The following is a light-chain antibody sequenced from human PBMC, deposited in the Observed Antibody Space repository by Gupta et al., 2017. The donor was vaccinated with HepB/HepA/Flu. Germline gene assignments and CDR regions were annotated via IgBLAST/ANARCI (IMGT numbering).Light chain of an antibody. J-gene: IGKJ3*01. CDR3: QHRSNCTPLFT. V-gene: IGKV3-11*01. Sequence: EIVLTQSPATLSLSPGERAALSCRASQSVSSCLVLYQQQPGHAPSLLIFVASTRPTGIPARFSVSGSGSDFALTISSLEPEHLAFDYCQHRSNCTPLFTFGPGTKVDIK. CDR2: VAS. CDR1: QSVSSC.